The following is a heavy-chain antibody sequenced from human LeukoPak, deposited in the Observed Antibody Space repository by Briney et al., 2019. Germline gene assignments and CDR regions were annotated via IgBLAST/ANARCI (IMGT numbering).Heavy chain of an antibody. CDR3: TRVAQTPYGMDV. J-gene: IGHJ6*02. CDR2: IYYSGST. Sequence: ETLSLTCTVSGGSISSYYWSWIRQPPGKGLEWIGYIYYSGSTNYNPSLKSRVTILVDTSKNQFSLKLSSVTAADTAVYYCTRVAQTPYGMDVWGQGTTVTVSS. CDR1: GGSISSYY. V-gene: IGHV4-59*01.